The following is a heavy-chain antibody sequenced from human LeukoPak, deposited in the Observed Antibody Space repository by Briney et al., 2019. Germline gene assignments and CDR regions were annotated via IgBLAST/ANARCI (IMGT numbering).Heavy chain of an antibody. CDR2: TSYDGSNK. CDR3: ARGDMYYYDSSGGGY. Sequence: PGGSLRLSCAASGITFRNYGMHWVRQAPGKGLEWVAVTSYDGSNKYYADSVKGRFTISRDNSKNTLYLEMNSLRAEDTAVYFCARGDMYYYDSSGGGYWGQGTLVTVSS. D-gene: IGHD3-22*01. J-gene: IGHJ4*02. CDR1: GITFRNYG. V-gene: IGHV3-30*03.